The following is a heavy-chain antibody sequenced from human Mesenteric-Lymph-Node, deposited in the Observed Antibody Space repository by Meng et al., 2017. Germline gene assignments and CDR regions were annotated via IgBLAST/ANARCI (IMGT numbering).Heavy chain of an antibody. V-gene: IGHV7-4-1*02. D-gene: IGHD2/OR15-2a*01. J-gene: IGHJ5*02. CDR1: AYTFSTYT. CDR3: ARGGNFDP. Sequence: QVRLVQSWSELKKPWALVKVSCKASAYTFSTYTINWVRQAHGRGLEWMGWISTNTGTPTYTQCFTGRFVFSLATSVSTAYLQISSLKAEDTAVYYCARGGNFDPWGQGTLVTVSS. CDR2: ISTNTGTP.